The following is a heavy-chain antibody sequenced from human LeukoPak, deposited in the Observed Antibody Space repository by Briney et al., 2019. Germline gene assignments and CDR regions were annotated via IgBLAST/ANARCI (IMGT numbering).Heavy chain of an antibody. CDR3: ASQVKAGYSYGPVNNWFDP. J-gene: IGHJ5*02. Sequence: SETLSLTCAVYGGSFSGYYWSWIRQPPGKGLEWIGEINHSGSTNYNPSLKSRVTISVDTSKNQVSLKLSSVTAADTAVYYCASQVKAGYSYGPVNNWFDPWGQGTLVTVSS. V-gene: IGHV4-34*01. CDR2: INHSGST. CDR1: GGSFSGYY. D-gene: IGHD5-18*01.